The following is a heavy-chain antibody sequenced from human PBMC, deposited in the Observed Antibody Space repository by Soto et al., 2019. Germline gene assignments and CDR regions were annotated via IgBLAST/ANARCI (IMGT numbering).Heavy chain of an antibody. Sequence: EVQLVESGGGLVQPGGSLKLSCAASGFTFSGSAIHWVRQASGKGLEWVGRIRDKVNKYATAYAASVTGRFTISRDDSKNMAYLQMNSLKTDDPAVYYCGLEFWSGFYSGGQTSGMDGWGQGTTVTVSS. CDR2: IRDKVNKYAT. D-gene: IGHD3-3*01. CDR3: GLEFWSGFYSGGQTSGMDG. CDR1: GFTFSGSA. V-gene: IGHV3-73*02. J-gene: IGHJ6*02.